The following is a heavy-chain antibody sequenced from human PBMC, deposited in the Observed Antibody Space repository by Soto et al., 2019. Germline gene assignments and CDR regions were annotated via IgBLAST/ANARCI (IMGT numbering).Heavy chain of an antibody. J-gene: IGHJ3*02. D-gene: IGHD2-15*01. V-gene: IGHV1-69*08. CDR3: AKELVAATYHDAFDI. CDR2: IIPILGIA. CDR1: GGTFSSYT. Sequence: QVQLAQSGAEVKKPGSSVKVSCKASGGTFSSYTISWVRQAPGQGLEWMGRIIPILGIANYAQKFQGRVTITADKSTSTAYMELSSLRSEDTAVYYCAKELVAATYHDAFDIWGQGTMVTVSS.